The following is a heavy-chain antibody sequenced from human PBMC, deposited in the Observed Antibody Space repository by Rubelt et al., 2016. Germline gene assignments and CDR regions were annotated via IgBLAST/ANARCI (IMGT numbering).Heavy chain of an antibody. J-gene: IGHJ2*01. CDR2: ITVGGTTT. V-gene: IGHV3-23*01. Sequence: GLEWVSVITVGGTTTYYADSMKGRFTISRDDYKNTLHLEMNSLRAEDTAVYYCAKVFAYGSGSFGRYLDLWGRGTLVTVSS. D-gene: IGHD3-10*01. CDR3: AKVFAYGSGSFGRYLDL.